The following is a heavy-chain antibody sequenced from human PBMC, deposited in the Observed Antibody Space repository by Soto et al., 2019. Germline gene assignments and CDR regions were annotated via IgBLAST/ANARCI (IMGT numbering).Heavy chain of an antibody. J-gene: IGHJ4*02. Sequence: PSETLSLTCTVSGGSISSGGYYWSWIRQHPGKGLEWIGYIYCSGSTYYNPSLKSRVTISVDTSKNQFSLKLSSVTAADTAVYYCARDREAFKFDYWGQGTLVTVS. D-gene: IGHD1-26*01. CDR2: IYCSGST. V-gene: IGHV4-31*03. CDR3: ARDREAFKFDY. CDR1: GGSISSGGYY.